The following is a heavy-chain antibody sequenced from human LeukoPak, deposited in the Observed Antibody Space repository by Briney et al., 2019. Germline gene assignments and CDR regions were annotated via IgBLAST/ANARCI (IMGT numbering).Heavy chain of an antibody. Sequence: ETLSLTCAVSGGSMSSTKWWSWVRQAPGKGLEWVSVIYSGGSTYYADSVKGRFTISRDNSKNTLYLQMNSLRAEDTAVYYCARDSLLRDYGGNSEVYYYYGMDVWGQGTTVTVSS. D-gene: IGHD4-23*01. V-gene: IGHV3-66*01. CDR1: GGSMSSTKW. CDR3: ARDSLLRDYGGNSEVYYYYGMDV. J-gene: IGHJ6*02. CDR2: IYSGGST.